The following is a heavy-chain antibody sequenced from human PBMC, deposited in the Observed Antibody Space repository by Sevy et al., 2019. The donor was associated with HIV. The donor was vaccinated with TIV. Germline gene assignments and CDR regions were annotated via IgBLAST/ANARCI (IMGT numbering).Heavy chain of an antibody. J-gene: IGHJ1*01. Sequence: GGSLRLSCAASGFTFTLYSMHWVRQAPGKGLEWVATISFDGSNKHYADSVKGRFTISIDNSQNSLYLQLNSLRTEDTAVYYCALERLSSDVAEYFQNWGQGTLVTVSS. CDR3: ALERLSSDVAEYFQN. CDR1: GFTFTLYS. CDR2: ISFDGSNK. V-gene: IGHV3-30-3*01. D-gene: IGHD1-1*01.